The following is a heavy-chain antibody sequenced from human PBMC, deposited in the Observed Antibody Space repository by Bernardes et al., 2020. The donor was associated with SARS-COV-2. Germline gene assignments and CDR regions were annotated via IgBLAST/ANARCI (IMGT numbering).Heavy chain of an antibody. D-gene: IGHD6-13*01. Sequence: TLSLPCAVSGGSISSRNWWSWVRQPPGKGLEWIGEIYHSGSTNYNPSLKSRDTISVDKSKNQFSLKLSSVTAADTAVYYCARVGLAAAAINWGQGTLVTVSS. CDR1: GGSISSRNW. V-gene: IGHV4-4*02. J-gene: IGHJ4*02. CDR3: ARVGLAAAAIN. CDR2: IYHSGST.